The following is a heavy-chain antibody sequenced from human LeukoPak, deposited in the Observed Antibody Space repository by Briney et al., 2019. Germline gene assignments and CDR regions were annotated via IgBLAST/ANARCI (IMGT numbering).Heavy chain of an antibody. V-gene: IGHV3-7*01. CDR3: ARSGAMITFGGVTED. CDR2: IKQDGSEK. D-gene: IGHD3-16*01. CDR1: GFTFSSYW. Sequence: GGSLRLSCAASGFTFSSYWMSWVRQAPGKGLEWVANIKQDGSEKYYVDSVKGRFTISRDNAKNSLYLQMNSLRAEDTAVYYCARSGAMITFGGVTEDWGQGTLVTVSS. J-gene: IGHJ4*02.